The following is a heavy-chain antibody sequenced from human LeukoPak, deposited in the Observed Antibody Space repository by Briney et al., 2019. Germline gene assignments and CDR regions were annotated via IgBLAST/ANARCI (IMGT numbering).Heavy chain of an antibody. D-gene: IGHD3-10*01. Sequence: PGGSLRLSCAASGFSVSDYYMNWIRQSPGKGLEWVSHITKKTAIEYADSVKGRFTISRDNANNSLLLQMDSLRPEDTGVYYCARGTYYSGSGPGNWFDPWGHGTLVTVSS. CDR2: ITKKTAI. J-gene: IGHJ5*02. V-gene: IGHV3-69-1*01. CDR1: GFSVSDYY. CDR3: ARGTYYSGSGPGNWFDP.